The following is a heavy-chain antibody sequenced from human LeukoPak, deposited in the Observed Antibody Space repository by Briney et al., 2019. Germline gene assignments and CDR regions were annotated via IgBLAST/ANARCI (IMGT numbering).Heavy chain of an antibody. CDR2: IYYSGST. J-gene: IGHJ4*02. CDR3: ARGSGYYYGDFDY. V-gene: IGHV4-39*01. D-gene: IGHD3-22*01. Sequence: PSETLSLTCTVSGGSINSSSYYWGWVRQPPGKGLEWIGSIYYSGSTYYNPSLKSRVTISVDTSKNQFSLKLSSVTAADTAVYYCARGSGYYYGDFDYWGQGTLVTVSS. CDR1: GGSINSSSYY.